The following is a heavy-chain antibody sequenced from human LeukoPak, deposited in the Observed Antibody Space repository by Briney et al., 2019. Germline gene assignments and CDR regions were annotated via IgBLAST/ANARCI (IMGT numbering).Heavy chain of an antibody. CDR1: GFTFSSYG. CDR2: ISYDGSNK. J-gene: IGHJ4*02. D-gene: IGHD4-17*01. V-gene: IGHV3-30*18. Sequence: PGGSLRLSCAASGFTFSSYGMHWVRQAPGKGLEWVAVISYDGSNKYYADSVKGRFTISRDNSKNTLYLQLNSLGAEDTAVYYCAKLSLSTVTNFDYWGQGTLVTVSS. CDR3: AKLSLSTVTNFDY.